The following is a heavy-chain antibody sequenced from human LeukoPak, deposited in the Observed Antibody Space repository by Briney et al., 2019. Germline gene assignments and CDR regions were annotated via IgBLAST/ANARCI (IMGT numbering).Heavy chain of an antibody. Sequence: PGGSLRLSCEASRVTFSSYVMSWVRQAPGKGPEWVSGISGSGGGTYYADSVKGRFAISRDNSKNTLYLQMNSLRAEDTAVYYCVQEGPRGLAFDIRGQGTKVTVSS. J-gene: IGHJ3*02. CDR1: RVTFSSYV. CDR2: ISGSGGGT. CDR3: VQEGPRGLAFDI. V-gene: IGHV3-23*01.